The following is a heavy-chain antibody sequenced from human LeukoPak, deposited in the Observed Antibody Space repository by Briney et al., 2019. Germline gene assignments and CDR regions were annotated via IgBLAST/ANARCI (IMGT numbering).Heavy chain of an antibody. CDR1: GYTFTGYY. V-gene: IGHV1-2*02. Sequence: ASVKVSCKASGYTFTGYYIHWVRQAPGQGLEWIAWINPNNGVTNYAQKFQGRVTMTRDTSISTAYMELSRLRSDDTAVYYCALVYYDILTGNYYYYYGMDVWGQGTTVTVSS. J-gene: IGHJ6*02. CDR2: INPNNGVT. D-gene: IGHD3-9*01. CDR3: ALVYYDILTGNYYYYYGMDV.